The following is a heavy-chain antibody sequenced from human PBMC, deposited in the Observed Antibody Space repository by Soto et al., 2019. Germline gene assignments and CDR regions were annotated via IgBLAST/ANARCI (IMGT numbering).Heavy chain of an antibody. D-gene: IGHD3-3*01. Sequence: SVKVSCKASGGTFSSYAISWVRQAPGQGPEWMGGIIPNFGTANYAQKFQGRVTITGDKSTSTAYMELSSLRYEDTGVYYFSALLSGVVPTALDYWGQGTLVTVSS. CDR1: GGTFSSYA. J-gene: IGHJ4*02. CDR2: IIPNFGTA. CDR3: SALLSGVVPTALDY. V-gene: IGHV1-69*06.